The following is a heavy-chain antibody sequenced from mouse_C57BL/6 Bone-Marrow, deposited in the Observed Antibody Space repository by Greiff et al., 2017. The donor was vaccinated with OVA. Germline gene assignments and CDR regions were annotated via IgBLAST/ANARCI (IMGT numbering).Heavy chain of an antibody. CDR3: ARWYYYGSSYVSCAY. CDR2: IRNKANGYTT. J-gene: IGHJ3*01. Sequence: EVQVVESGGGLVQPGGSLSLSCAASGFTFTAYYMSWVRQPPGKALEWLGFIRNKANGYTTEYSASVKGRFTISRDNSQSILYLQMNALRAEDSATYYCARWYYYGSSYVSCAYWGQGTLVTVSA. V-gene: IGHV7-3*01. D-gene: IGHD1-1*01. CDR1: GFTFTAYY.